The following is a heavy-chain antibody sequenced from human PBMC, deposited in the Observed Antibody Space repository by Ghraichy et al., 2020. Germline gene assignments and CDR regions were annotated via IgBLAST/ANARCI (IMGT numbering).Heavy chain of an antibody. D-gene: IGHD3-3*01. CDR2: IYYSGST. Sequence: SQTLSLTCTVSVGSISSSSYYWGWIRQPPGKGLEWIGSIYYSGSTYYNPSLKSRVTISVDTSKNQFSLKLSSVTAADTAVYYCARSQRITIFGVTSYYFDYWGQGTLVTVSS. CDR3: ARSQRITIFGVTSYYFDY. CDR1: VGSISSSSYY. J-gene: IGHJ4*02. V-gene: IGHV4-39*01.